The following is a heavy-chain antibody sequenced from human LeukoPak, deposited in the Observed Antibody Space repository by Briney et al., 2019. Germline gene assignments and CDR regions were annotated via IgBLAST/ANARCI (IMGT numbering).Heavy chain of an antibody. CDR2: ISSSSSYI. Sequence: GGSLRLSCAASGFTFSSYSMNWVRQAPGKGLEWVSSISSSSSYIYYADSVKGRFTISRDNAKNSLYLQMNSLRAEDTAVYYCARDGALEYYLDYWGQGTLVTVSS. CDR1: GFTFSSYS. D-gene: IGHD3-3*01. V-gene: IGHV3-21*01. CDR3: ARDGALEYYLDY. J-gene: IGHJ4*02.